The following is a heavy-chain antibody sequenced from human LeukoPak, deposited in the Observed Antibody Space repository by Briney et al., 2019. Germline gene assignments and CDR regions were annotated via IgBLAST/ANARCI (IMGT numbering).Heavy chain of an antibody. CDR1: GGSISSGGYY. J-gene: IGHJ4*02. Sequence: SETLSLTCTVSGGSISSGGYYWSWIRQPPGKGLEWIGYIYHSGSTYYNPSLKSRVTISVDRSKNQFSLKLSSVTAADTAVYYCARHVKSYSSSPPGGIDYWGQGTLVTVSS. V-gene: IGHV4-30-2*01. CDR3: ARHVKSYSSSPPGGIDY. D-gene: IGHD6-6*01. CDR2: IYHSGST.